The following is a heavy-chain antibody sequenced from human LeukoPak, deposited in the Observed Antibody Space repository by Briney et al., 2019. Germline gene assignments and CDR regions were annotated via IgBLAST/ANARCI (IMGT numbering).Heavy chain of an antibody. D-gene: IGHD2-15*01. J-gene: IGHJ4*02. CDR3: ARVALDCSGGSCYLTSLDY. V-gene: IGHV3-7*01. CDR2: IKRDGSEK. CDR1: GFTFSTYW. Sequence: PGGSLRLSCAASGFTFSTYWMTWVRQAPGKGLEWVANIKRDGSEKYYVDSVKGRFTISRDNAKNSLYLQMSSLRAEDTAVYYCARVALDCSGGSCYLTSLDYWGQGTLVTVSS.